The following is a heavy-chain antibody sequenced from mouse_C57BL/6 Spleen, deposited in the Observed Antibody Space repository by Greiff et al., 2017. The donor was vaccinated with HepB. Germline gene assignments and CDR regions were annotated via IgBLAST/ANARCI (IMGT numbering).Heavy chain of an antibody. J-gene: IGHJ3*01. D-gene: IGHD4-1*01. Sequence: EVQRVESEGGLVQPGSSMKLSCTASGFTFSDYYMAWVRQVPEKGLEWVANINYDGSSTYYLDSLKSRFIISRDNAKNILYLQMSSLKSEDTATYYCAREELGRFLAYWGQGTLVTVSA. CDR1: GFTFSDYY. CDR2: INYDGSST. V-gene: IGHV5-16*01. CDR3: AREELGRFLAY.